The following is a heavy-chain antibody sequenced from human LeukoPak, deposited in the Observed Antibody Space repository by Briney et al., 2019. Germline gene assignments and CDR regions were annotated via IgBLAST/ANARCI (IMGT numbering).Heavy chain of an antibody. Sequence: GGSQRLSCAASGFTFSSYWMHWVRQAPGKGLVWVSRINSDGSSTTYADSVKGRFTISRDNAKNTLHLQMNSLRPEDTAVYYCARGAYRGGDCPLPNSLYWGQGTLVTVSS. CDR3: ARGAYRGGDCPLPNSLY. V-gene: IGHV3-74*01. CDR2: INSDGSST. CDR1: GFTFSSYW. J-gene: IGHJ4*02. D-gene: IGHD2-21*01.